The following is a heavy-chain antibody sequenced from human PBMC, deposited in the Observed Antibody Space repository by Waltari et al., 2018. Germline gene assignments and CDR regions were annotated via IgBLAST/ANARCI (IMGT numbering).Heavy chain of an antibody. D-gene: IGHD7-27*01. CDR2: ISDAGGII. CDR3: ARGSGVDS. V-gene: IGHV3-23*01. J-gene: IGHJ4*02. CDR1: GFTFSTYV. Sequence: EVQLLESGVGLVHSGGSLRPPWAASGFTFSTYVLNWVRQAPGKGLEWVSSISDAGGIINYADSVKGRFTISRDNSKNTLYLQMNSLRVDDTAVYYCARGSGVDSWGQGTLVTISS.